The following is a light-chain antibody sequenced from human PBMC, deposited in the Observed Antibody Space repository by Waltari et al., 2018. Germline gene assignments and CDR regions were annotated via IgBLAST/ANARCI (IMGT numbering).Light chain of an antibody. CDR1: SSNIGTGYD. J-gene: IGLJ3*02. Sequence: QSVLTQPPSVSGAPGQRVPIPCTGSSSNIGTGYDVQWYQQLPGSAPQLLMFGNTNRPSGVPDRFSGSKSGASASLAITGLQAEDEAVYYCHSYDIGLTAWVFGGGTKLTVL. CDR2: GNT. V-gene: IGLV1-40*01. CDR3: HSYDIGLTAWV.